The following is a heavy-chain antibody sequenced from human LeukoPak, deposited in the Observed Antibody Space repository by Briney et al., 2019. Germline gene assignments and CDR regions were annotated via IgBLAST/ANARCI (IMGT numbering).Heavy chain of an antibody. CDR2: IYYSGST. CDR1: GASISSYY. V-gene: IGHV4-59*01. J-gene: IGHJ4*02. Sequence: SETLSLTCTVPGASISSYYWSWIRQPPGKGLEWIGYIYYSGSTNYNPSLKSRVTISVDTSKSQFSLKLSSVTAADTAVYYCARGGYYFDYWGQGTLVTVSS. D-gene: IGHD3-22*01. CDR3: ARGGYYFDY.